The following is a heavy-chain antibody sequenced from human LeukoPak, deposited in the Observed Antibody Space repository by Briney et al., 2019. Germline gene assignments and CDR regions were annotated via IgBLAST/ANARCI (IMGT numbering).Heavy chain of an antibody. CDR2: IYIGGST. J-gene: IGHJ4*02. CDR1: VFTLSSYA. CDR3: AFTGGRTGYSRVFDY. Sequence: PGGSLRLSCAASVFTLSSYAMSWVRQAPGKGLEGVSGIYIGGSTYYADSVKGRFTISRDNSKTTLYLQMNSLRAEDTAVYYCAFTGGRTGYSRVFDYWGQGTLVTVSS. V-gene: IGHV3-53*01. D-gene: IGHD3/OR15-3a*01.